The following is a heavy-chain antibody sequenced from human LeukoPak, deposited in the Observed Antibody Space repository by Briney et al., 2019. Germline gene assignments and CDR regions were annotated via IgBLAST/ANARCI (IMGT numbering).Heavy chain of an antibody. J-gene: IGHJ5*02. CDR2: IYYSGST. Sequence: SETLSLTCTVSGGSISSSSYHWGWIRQPPGKGLEWIGSIYYSGSTYYNPSLKSRVTISVDTSKNQFSLKLSSVTAADTAVYYCAGSGSYYNWFDPWGQGTLVTVSS. V-gene: IGHV4-39*01. CDR3: AGSGSYYNWFDP. D-gene: IGHD3-10*01. CDR1: GGSISSSSYH.